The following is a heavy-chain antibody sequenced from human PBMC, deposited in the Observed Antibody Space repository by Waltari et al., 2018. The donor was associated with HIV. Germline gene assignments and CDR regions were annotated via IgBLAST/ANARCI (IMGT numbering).Heavy chain of an antibody. J-gene: IGHJ4*02. D-gene: IGHD3-3*01. CDR1: GYSFIDFD. V-gene: IGHV1-8*02. CDR3: TKGRRGALFGDE. CDR2: MNHDNGDA. Sequence: QVQLVQAGAEIKKPRASVRVSCKASGYSFIDFDINWVRRPPGRGLEWVGWMNHDNGDAGYGQKLDGRFSLTRDTSTDTAYMDVTNLKSEDTAIYYCTKGRRGALFGDEWGQGTLVTVSS.